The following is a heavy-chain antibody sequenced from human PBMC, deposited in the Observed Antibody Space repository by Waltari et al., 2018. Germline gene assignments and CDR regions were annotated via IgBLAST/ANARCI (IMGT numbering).Heavy chain of an antibody. J-gene: IGHJ4*02. Sequence: QVQLVQSGAEVKKPGASVKVSCKASGYTFTSYGISWVRPAPGQGLEWMGWISAYNGNTNYAQKLQGRVTMTTDTSTSTAYMELRSLRSDDTAVYYRARDRHYYDSSGYYDYWGQGTLVTVSS. CDR3: ARDRHYYDSSGYYDY. V-gene: IGHV1-18*01. CDR2: ISAYNGNT. D-gene: IGHD3-22*01. CDR1: GYTFTSYG.